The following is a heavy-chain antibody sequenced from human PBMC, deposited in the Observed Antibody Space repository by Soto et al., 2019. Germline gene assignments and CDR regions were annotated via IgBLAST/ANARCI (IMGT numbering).Heavy chain of an antibody. CDR1: GFTFSNYW. D-gene: IGHD3-22*01. V-gene: IGHV3-74*01. CDR2: INSDGSIT. J-gene: IGHJ4*02. CDR3: AREIYDYYDSSGFDY. Sequence: GGSLRLSCGASGFTFSNYWMYWVRQAPGKGLVWVSRINSDGSITTYADSVKGRFTVSRDNAKKTVFLQMNSLRAEDTAVYYCAREIYDYYDSSGFDYWGQGA.